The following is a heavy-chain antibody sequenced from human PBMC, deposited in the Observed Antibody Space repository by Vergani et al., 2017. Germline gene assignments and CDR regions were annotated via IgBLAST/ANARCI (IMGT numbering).Heavy chain of an antibody. Sequence: QVQLQESGPGLVKPSETLSLTCTAYGGSISSYYWSWIRQPPGKGLEWIGYIYYSGSTNYNPSLKTRVTISVNTSKNQFSLKLSSVTAADTAVYYCAKLTTGRDYYMDVWGKGTMVTVSS. CDR3: AKLTTGRDYYMDV. CDR2: IYYSGST. V-gene: IGHV4-59*01. D-gene: IGHD4/OR15-4a*01. CDR1: GGSISSYY. J-gene: IGHJ6*03.